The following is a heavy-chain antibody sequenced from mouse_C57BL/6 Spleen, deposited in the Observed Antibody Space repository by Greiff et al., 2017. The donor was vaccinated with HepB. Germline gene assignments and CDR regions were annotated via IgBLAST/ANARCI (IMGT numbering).Heavy chain of an antibody. CDR2: INPSNGGT. CDR1: GYTFTSYW. D-gene: IGHD1-1*01. CDR3: ARSGITTVVASDY. Sequence: QVQLQQPGTELVKPGASVKLSCKASGYTFTSYWMHWVKQRPGQGLEWIGNINPSNGGTNYNEKFKSKATLTVDKSSSTAYMQLSSLTSEDSAVYDCARSGITTVVASDYWGQGTTLTVSS. J-gene: IGHJ2*01. V-gene: IGHV1-53*01.